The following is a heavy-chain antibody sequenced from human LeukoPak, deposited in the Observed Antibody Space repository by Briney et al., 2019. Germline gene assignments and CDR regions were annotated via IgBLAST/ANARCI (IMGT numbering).Heavy chain of an antibody. CDR2: IKQDGSEK. CDR3: AKGADYYGSGSSPFDY. CDR1: GLTFSSYW. V-gene: IGHV3-7*03. D-gene: IGHD3-10*01. J-gene: IGHJ4*02. Sequence: PGGSLRLSCAASGLTFSSYWMSWVRQAPGKGLEWVANIKQDGSEKYYVDSVKGRFTISRDNSKNTLYLQMNSLRAEDTAVYYCAKGADYYGSGSSPFDYWGQGTLVTVSS.